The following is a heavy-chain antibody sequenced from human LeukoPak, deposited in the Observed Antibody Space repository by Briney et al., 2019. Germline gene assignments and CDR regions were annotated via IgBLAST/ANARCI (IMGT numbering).Heavy chain of an antibody. CDR2: TYYRSKWSN. J-gene: IGHJ5*02. CDR3: ARNPLSVTGENWFDP. CDR1: GDSVSSNSAA. Sequence: SQTLSLTCAISGDSVSSNSAAWNWIRQSPSRGLEWLGRTYYRSKWSNDYAVSVKNRITITASSSKNQFYLQLNSETPDDTAVYYCARNPLSVTGENWFDPWGQGTLVTVSS. D-gene: IGHD3-10*01. V-gene: IGHV6-1*01.